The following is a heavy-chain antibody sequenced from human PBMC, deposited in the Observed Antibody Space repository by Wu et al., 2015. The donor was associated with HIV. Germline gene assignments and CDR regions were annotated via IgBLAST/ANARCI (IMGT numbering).Heavy chain of an antibody. CDR2: FNPVSGGT. D-gene: IGHD1-14*01. CDR3: ANSQTTNDAFDI. Sequence: QVQLVQSGAEVKKPGASVKVSCKASGYTFIGYYIHWVRQAPGQGLEWMGWFNPVSGGTNYAQKFQGRVTMTGDTSISAAYMELSRLRSDDTALYYCANSQTTNDAFDIWGHGTMVTVSS. V-gene: IGHV1-2*02. J-gene: IGHJ3*02. CDR1: GYTFIGYY.